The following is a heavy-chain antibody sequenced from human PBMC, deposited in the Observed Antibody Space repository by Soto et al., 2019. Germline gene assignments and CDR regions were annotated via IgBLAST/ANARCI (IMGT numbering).Heavy chain of an antibody. CDR2: IYYSGST. CDR1: GGSFSGYY. J-gene: IGHJ4*02. CDR3: ARSLVVVAAYFDY. Sequence: SETLSLTCAVYGGSFSGYYWSWIRQPPGKGLEWIGYIYYSGSTYSNPSLKSRVTISVDTSKNQFSLKLSSVTATDTAVYYCARSLVVVAAYFDYWGQGTLVTVSS. V-gene: IGHV4-30-4*08. D-gene: IGHD2-15*01.